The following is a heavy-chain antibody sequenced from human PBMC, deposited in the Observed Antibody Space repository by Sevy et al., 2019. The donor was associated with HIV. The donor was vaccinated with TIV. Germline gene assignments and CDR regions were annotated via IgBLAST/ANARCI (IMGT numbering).Heavy chain of an antibody. CDR3: ASSPYYDFWSGKGSYYGMDV. Sequence: ASVKVSCKASGGTFSSYAISWVRQAPGQGLEWMGGIIPIFGTANYAQKFQGRVTITADESTSTAYMELSSLRSEDTAGYYCASSPYYDFWSGKGSYYGMDVWGQGTTVTVSS. CDR1: GGTFSSYA. J-gene: IGHJ6*02. V-gene: IGHV1-69*13. D-gene: IGHD3-3*01. CDR2: IIPIFGTA.